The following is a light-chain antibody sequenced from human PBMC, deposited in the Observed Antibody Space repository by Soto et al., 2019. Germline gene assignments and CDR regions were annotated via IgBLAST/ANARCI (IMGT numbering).Light chain of an antibody. CDR3: SSFAGGNNFYV. V-gene: IGLV2-8*01. CDR2: EVN. CDR1: SGDIGAYDY. J-gene: IGLJ1*01. Sequence: QSALTQTPSASGSPGQSITISCIGTSGDIGAYDYVSWYKQQPGKAPKLMIYEVNKRPSGVPDRFSGYKSGNTASLTVSGLQAEDEAVYHCSSFAGGNNFYVFGAGTKLTVL.